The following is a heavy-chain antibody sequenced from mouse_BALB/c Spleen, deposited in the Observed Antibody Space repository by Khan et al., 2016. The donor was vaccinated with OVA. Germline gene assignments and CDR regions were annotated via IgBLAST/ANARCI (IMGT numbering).Heavy chain of an antibody. CDR2: INPRSGYT. J-gene: IGHJ4*01. CDR3: ARRTTGYTMDS. V-gene: IGHV1-4*01. D-gene: IGHD2-14*01. Sequence: VKLLESGAELARPGASVRMSYKASGYTFTSNTIHWMKQRPGQGLEWIGYINPRSGYTNYNQNFKDKATLTADKSSSTAYMQLSSLTSEDSAVYYCARRTTGYTMDSWGQGTSVTVSS. CDR1: GYTFTSNT.